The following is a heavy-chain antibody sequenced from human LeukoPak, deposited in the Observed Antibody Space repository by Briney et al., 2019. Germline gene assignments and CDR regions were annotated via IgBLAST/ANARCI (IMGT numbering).Heavy chain of an antibody. CDR2: INSDGSST. CDR3: ARAGYYGSGRYIDY. D-gene: IGHD3-10*01. CDR1: GFTFSSHW. V-gene: IGHV3-74*01. Sequence: GGSLRLSCAASGFTFSSHWMHWVRQAPGKGLVWVSRINSDGSSTSYADSVKGRFTISRDNAKNTLYLQMNSLRAEDTAVYYCARAGYYGSGRYIDYWGQGTLVTVSS. J-gene: IGHJ4*02.